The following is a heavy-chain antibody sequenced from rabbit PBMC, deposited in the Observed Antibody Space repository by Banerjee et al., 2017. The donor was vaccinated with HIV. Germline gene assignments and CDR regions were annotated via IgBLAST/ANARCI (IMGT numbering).Heavy chain of an antibody. CDR2: IDPIFSST. CDR3: VRGASSSGYYNL. CDR1: GVSFSGDSY. Sequence: QEQLEESGGDLVKPGASLTLTCKASGVSFSGDSYMCWVRQAPGKGLEWIGYIDPIFSSTHYATWVNGRFTISSHNAQNTLYLQVNSLTAADTATYFCVRGASSSGYYNLWGPGTLVTVS. V-gene: IGHV1S43*01. J-gene: IGHJ6*01. D-gene: IGHD1-1*01.